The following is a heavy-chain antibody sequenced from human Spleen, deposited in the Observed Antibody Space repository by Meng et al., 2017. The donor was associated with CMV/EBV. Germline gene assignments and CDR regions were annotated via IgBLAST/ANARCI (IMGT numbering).Heavy chain of an antibody. CDR3: AKDRVGTTTTSEYFQH. D-gene: IGHD1-26*01. Sequence: GGSLRLSCAASGFSFSSYAMSWVRQAPGKGLEWVSAISGSGGSTYYADSVKGRFTISRDNSKNTLYLHMNSLRAEDTAVYFCAKDRVGTTTTSEYFQHWGQGTLVTVSS. CDR2: ISGSGGST. J-gene: IGHJ1*01. V-gene: IGHV3-23*01. CDR1: GFSFSSYA.